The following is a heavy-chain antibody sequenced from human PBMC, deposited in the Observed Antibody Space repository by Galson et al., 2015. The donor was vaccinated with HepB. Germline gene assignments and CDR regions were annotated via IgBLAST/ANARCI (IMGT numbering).Heavy chain of an antibody. D-gene: IGHD6-19*01. Sequence: SLRLSGAASGFTFDDYAMHWVRQAPGKGQEWVAGISWNTGSIGYADSVKGRFTISRDNAKNSLYLQMNSLRAEDTALYYCAKDIRRSGWYWFDPWGQGPLVTVSS. J-gene: IGHJ5*02. CDR1: GFTFDDYA. CDR2: ISWNTGSI. V-gene: IGHV3-9*01. CDR3: AKDIRRSGWYWFDP.